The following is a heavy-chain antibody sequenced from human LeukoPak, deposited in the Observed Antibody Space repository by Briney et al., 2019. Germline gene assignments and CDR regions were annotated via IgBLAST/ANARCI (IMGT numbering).Heavy chain of an antibody. CDR1: GGSFSGYY. V-gene: IGHV4-34*01. Sequence: SETLSLTCAVYGGSFSGYYWSWIRQPPGKGLEWIGEINHSGSTNYNPSLKSRVTISVDKSKNQFSLKLSSVTAADTAVYYCATRWGYSSGWYHGPYFDYWGQGTLVTVSS. CDR3: ATRWGYSSGWYHGPYFDY. D-gene: IGHD6-19*01. J-gene: IGHJ4*02. CDR2: INHSGST.